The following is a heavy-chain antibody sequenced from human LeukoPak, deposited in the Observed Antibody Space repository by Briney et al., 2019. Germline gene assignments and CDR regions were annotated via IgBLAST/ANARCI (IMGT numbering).Heavy chain of an antibody. CDR2: IKQDGSEK. CDR1: GFTFSTYW. J-gene: IGHJ4*02. V-gene: IGHV3-7*01. D-gene: IGHD5-18*01. CDR3: AKDSGYSYGHGLDY. Sequence: GGSLRLSCAASGFTFSTYWMSWVRQAPGKGLEWVANIKQDGSEKYYLDSVKGRFTISRDNSKNTLFLQMNSLRDEDTAVYYCAKDSGYSYGHGLDYWGQGTLVTVSS.